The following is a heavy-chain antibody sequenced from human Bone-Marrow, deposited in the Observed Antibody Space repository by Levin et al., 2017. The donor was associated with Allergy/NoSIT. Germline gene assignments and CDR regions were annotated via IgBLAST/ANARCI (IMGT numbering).Heavy chain of an antibody. D-gene: IGHD6-19*01. J-gene: IGHJ4*02. CDR2: MYSGGDT. CDR3: ARVIALAGTAFDF. V-gene: IGHV3-53*01. Sequence: GGSPRLSCAASGFSVSSKYMIWVRQAPGKGLEYVSIMYSGGDTFYADSVRGRFTISRDDSKNTLYLLMNSLRVEDTAVYYCARVIALAGTAFDFWGQGTLVTVSS. CDR1: GFSVSSKY.